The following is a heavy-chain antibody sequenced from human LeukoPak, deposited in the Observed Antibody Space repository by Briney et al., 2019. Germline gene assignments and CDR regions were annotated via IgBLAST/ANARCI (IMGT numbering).Heavy chain of an antibody. J-gene: IGHJ4*02. D-gene: IGHD6-13*01. Sequence: SVKVSCKSSGGSVSSYAISWVRQAPGQGLEWMGGIVPIFGTANYAQKFQGRVTITTDESTSTAYMELSSLRSEDTAVYYCARDYVYSSSWEAFDYRGQGTLVTVSS. CDR2: IVPIFGTA. V-gene: IGHV1-69*05. CDR3: ARDYVYSSSWEAFDY. CDR1: GGSVSSYA.